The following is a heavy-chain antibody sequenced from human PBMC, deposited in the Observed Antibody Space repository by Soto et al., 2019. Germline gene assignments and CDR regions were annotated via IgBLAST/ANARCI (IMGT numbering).Heavy chain of an antibody. CDR3: AREYYYDSSGPLGY. J-gene: IGHJ4*02. Sequence: GGSLRLSCAASGFTFSDYYMSWIRQAPGKGREWVSDXXSXXSXXXXXDXXXGRFNISRDNAKNSLYLQMTSLRAEDTAVYYCAREYYYDSSGPLGYWGQGTRVTASS. V-gene: IGHV3-11*01. CDR2: XXSXXSXX. CDR1: GFTFSDYY. D-gene: IGHD3-22*01.